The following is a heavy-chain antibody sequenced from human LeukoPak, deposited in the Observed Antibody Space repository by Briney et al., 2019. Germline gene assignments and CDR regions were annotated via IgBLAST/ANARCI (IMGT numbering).Heavy chain of an antibody. CDR3: ARAPITMVRGVIGYFDY. D-gene: IGHD3-10*01. V-gene: IGHV1-18*01. CDR2: ISAYNGNT. Sequence: ASVKVSCKASGYTFTSYGISWVRQAPRQGLEWMGWISAYNGNTNYAQKLQGRVTMTTDTSTSTAYMELRSLRSDDTAVYYCARAPITMVRGVIGYFDYWGQGTLVTVSS. CDR1: GYTFTSYG. J-gene: IGHJ4*02.